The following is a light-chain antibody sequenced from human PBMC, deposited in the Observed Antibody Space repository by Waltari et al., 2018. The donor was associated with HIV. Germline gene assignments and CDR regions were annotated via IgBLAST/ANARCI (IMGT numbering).Light chain of an antibody. CDR1: QSISAK. J-gene: IGKJ2*01. Sequence: EIVMTQSPSQLSVSPGQRVTLSCRASQSISAKVAWYQQRPGQAPRLLIYEAATRPTGIPARFSGSGSGTEFTLTISSLQSEDFATYFCQQYDDGPRGITFGQGTMLEIK. V-gene: IGKV3-15*01. CDR2: EAA. CDR3: QQYDDGPRGIT.